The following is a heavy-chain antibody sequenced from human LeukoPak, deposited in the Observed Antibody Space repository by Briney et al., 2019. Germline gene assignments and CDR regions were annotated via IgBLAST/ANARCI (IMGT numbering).Heavy chain of an antibody. D-gene: IGHD5-18*01. Sequence: SVKVSCKASGGTFSSYAISWVRQAPGQGLEWMGGIIPIFGTANYAQKFQGRVTITADKSTSTAYMELSSLRSEDTAAYYCARGTAYSYGSFDYWGQGTLVTVSS. CDR3: ARGTAYSYGSFDY. V-gene: IGHV1-69*06. CDR1: GGTFSSYA. J-gene: IGHJ4*02. CDR2: IIPIFGTA.